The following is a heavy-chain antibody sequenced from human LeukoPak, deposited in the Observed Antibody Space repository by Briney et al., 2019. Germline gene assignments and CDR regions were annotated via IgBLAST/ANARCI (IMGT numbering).Heavy chain of an antibody. CDR3: VKEWDYSNHPSYGMDV. Sequence: SETLSLTCTVSGGSVSSGSSYWTWIRQPPGKGLEWIGYIYYSGTTNYNPSLKSRVAMSVDTSKNQFSLKLRSVTAADTAVYYCVKEWDYSNHPSYGMDVWGQGTTVTVSS. CDR1: GGSVSSGSSY. D-gene: IGHD4-11*01. V-gene: IGHV4-61*01. J-gene: IGHJ6*02. CDR2: IYYSGTT.